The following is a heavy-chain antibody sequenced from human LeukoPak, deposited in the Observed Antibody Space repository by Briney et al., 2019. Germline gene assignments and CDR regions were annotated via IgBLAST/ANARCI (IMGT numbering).Heavy chain of an antibody. Sequence: ASVKVSCRASGYTFSRYGISWVRQAPGQGLEWMGWINPNSGGTNYAQKFQGRVTMTRDTSISTAYMELSRLTSDDTAVYFCARDGKWNYHDFDPWGQGTLVTVS. CDR1: GYTFSRYG. CDR3: ARDGKWNYHDFDP. D-gene: IGHD1-7*01. J-gene: IGHJ5*02. V-gene: IGHV1-2*02. CDR2: INPNSGGT.